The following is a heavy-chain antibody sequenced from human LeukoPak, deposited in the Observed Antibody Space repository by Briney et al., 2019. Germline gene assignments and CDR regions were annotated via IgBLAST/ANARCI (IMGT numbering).Heavy chain of an antibody. D-gene: IGHD1-26*01. CDR3: ASGSYCDY. J-gene: IGHJ4*02. V-gene: IGHV3-53*01. CDR2: IYSGGST. CDR1: GFTFSRYS. Sequence: GGSLRLSCAASGFTFSRYSMNWVRQAPGKGLEWVSVIYSGGSTHYADSVKGRFTISRDNSKNTLYLQMNSLRAEDTAVYFCASGSYCDYWGQGTLVTVSS.